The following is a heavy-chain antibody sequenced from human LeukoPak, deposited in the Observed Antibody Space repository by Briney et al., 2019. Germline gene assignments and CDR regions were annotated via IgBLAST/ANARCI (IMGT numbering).Heavy chain of an antibody. CDR1: GGSFSGYY. D-gene: IGHD3-10*01. CDR3: AREEGFYGSGSHTNYGMDV. CDR2: INHSGST. J-gene: IGHJ6*02. Sequence: SETLSLTCAVYGGSFSGYYWSWIRQPPGKGLEWIGEINHSGSTNYNPSLKSRVTISVDTSKNQFSLKLSSVTAADTAVYYCAREEGFYGSGSHTNYGMDVWGQGTTVTVSS. V-gene: IGHV4-34*01.